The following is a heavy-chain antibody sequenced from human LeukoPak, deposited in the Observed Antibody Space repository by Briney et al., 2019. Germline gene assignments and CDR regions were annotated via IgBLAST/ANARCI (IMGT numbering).Heavy chain of an antibody. V-gene: IGHV3-23*01. D-gene: IGHD6-13*01. CDR2: ISGSGGST. J-gene: IGHJ5*02. CDR1: GFTFSSYA. Sequence: GGSLRLSCAASGFTFSSYAMSWVRQAPGKGLEWVSAISGSGGSTYYADSVKGRFTISRDNSKNTLYLQMNSLRAEDTAVCYCAKLSSSWYEGWFDPWGQGTLVTVSS. CDR3: AKLSSSWYEGWFDP.